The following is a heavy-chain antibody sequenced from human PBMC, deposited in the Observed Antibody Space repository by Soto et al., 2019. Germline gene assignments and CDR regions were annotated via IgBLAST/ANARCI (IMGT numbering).Heavy chain of an antibody. CDR1: GFSFSKYA. D-gene: IGHD4-17*01. CDR2: LGGSGGPE. CDR3: VKGSIWGGDYTWIFDL. Sequence: GGSLRLSCAASGFSFSKYAMGWVRQAPGKGLEWVSHLGGSGGPEYYADSVKGRFTISRDNSKNMVSLQMHSLRAEDTAVYYCVKGSIWGGDYTWIFDLWGRGTLVTVSS. J-gene: IGHJ2*01. V-gene: IGHV3-23*01.